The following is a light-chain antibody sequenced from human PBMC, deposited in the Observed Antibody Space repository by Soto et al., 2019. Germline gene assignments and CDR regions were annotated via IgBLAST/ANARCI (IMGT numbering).Light chain of an antibody. V-gene: IGKV1-33*01. CDR2: DAS. J-gene: IGKJ3*01. CDR3: QHSSSPFT. CDR1: HDISNF. Sequence: DIQMTQSPSSLSASVGDRVTITCQASHDISNFLNWYQQKPGRAPKLLIYDASNLETGVPSRFSGSGSGTDFTFTISSLQPEDIAVYYCQHSSSPFTFGPGTKVEIK.